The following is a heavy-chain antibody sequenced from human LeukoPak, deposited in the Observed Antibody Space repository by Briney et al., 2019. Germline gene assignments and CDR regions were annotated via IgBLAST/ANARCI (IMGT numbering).Heavy chain of an antibody. D-gene: IGHD3-10*01. V-gene: IGHV4-30-2*01. CDR3: ARGGSTVDY. J-gene: IGHJ4*02. CDR1: GGSISSGGYS. Sequence: SETLSLTCAVSGGSISSGGYSWSWIRQPPGKGLEWIGYIYHSGSTYYNPSLKSRVTISVDRSKNQFSLKLSSATAADTAVYYCARGGSTVDYWGQGTLVTVSS. CDR2: IYHSGST.